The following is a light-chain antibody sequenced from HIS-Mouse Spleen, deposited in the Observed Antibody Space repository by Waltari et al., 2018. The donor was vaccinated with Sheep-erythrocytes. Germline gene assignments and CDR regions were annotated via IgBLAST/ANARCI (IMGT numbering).Light chain of an antibody. V-gene: IGLV1-36*01. CDR1: SSNIGNNP. Sequence: QSVLTQPPSVSEAPRQRVTISCSGSSSNIGNNPVNWYQQLPGKAPKLLVYYDDLLPSGVSDRFSGSKSGTSASLAISGLQSEDEADYYCAAWDDRLNGWVFGGGTKLTVL. CDR3: AAWDDRLNGWV. CDR2: YDD. J-gene: IGLJ3*02.